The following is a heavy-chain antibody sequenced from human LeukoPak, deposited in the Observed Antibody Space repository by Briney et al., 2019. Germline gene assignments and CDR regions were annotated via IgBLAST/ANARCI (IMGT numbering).Heavy chain of an antibody. V-gene: IGHV3-30*02. D-gene: IGHD3-10*01. CDR1: GFTFNTYG. CDR3: AKDSDYYGSGSYPDLFCIDF. CDR2: IRYDESNK. Sequence: GGSLRLSCAASGFTFNTYGMHWVRQAPGKGLEWVAFIRYDESNKYYAESVEGRFTISRDDSKNTVYLQMKSLGPEDTAMYYCAKDSDYYGSGSYPDLFCIDFWGQGALVTVSS. J-gene: IGHJ4*02.